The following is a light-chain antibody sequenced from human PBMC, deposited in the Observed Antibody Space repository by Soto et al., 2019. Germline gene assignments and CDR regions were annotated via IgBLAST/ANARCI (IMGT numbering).Light chain of an antibody. CDR1: QNVSSY. Sequence: EIVLTQSPATLSLSPGDRATLSCRARQNVSSYLAWYQQKPGQAPRLLIYDASNRATGIPARFSGSGSGTDFTLTISILEPEDFAVYYCQQRSTWPRTFGQGTKVEIK. CDR3: QQRSTWPRT. V-gene: IGKV3-11*01. J-gene: IGKJ1*01. CDR2: DAS.